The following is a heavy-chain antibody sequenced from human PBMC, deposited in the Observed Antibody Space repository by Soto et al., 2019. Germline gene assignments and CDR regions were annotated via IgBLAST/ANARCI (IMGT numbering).Heavy chain of an antibody. CDR2: ISPYNGNT. CDR1: GYTFTSYA. Sequence: QVQLVQSGAEVKKPGASVNVSCKASGYTFTSYAFSWVRQAPGQGLEWMGWISPYNGNTVYAQSLQGRMTMTTDTTTRTAYLELRSLRSDATAVYYCARDFGRVDPWGQGTLVTVSS. V-gene: IGHV1-18*01. CDR3: ARDFGRVDP. J-gene: IGHJ5*02. D-gene: IGHD3-10*01.